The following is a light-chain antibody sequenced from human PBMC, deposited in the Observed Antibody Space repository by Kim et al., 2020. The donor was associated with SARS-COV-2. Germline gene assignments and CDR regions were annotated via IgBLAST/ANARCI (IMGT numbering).Light chain of an antibody. CDR2: GNT. CDR1: SSNIGTVYD. CDR3: QSFDSSLSTYV. J-gene: IGLJ1*01. V-gene: IGLV1-40*01. Sequence: TVTISCTGSSSNIGTVYDVHWYQHLPGIAPKLLIFGNTNRPSGVPDRFSGSKSGTSASLAITGLQAEDEADYYCQSFDSSLSTYVFGSGTQLTVL.